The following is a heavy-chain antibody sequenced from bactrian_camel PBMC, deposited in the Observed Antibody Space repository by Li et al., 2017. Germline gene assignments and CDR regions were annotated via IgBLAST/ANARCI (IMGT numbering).Heavy chain of an antibody. Sequence: QLVESGGGSVQAGGSLRLSCAISGRSNENYFLAWFRQPPGKEREGVAAMYTGFGDGNIYYDDSVKGRFTISQDNPKNTLFLQMNVLRPEDTALYYCAARRGALCTSAGTSRFEYWGQGTQVTVS. J-gene: IGHJ4*01. CDR2: MYTGFGDGNI. CDR3: AARRGALCTSAGTSRFEY. D-gene: IGHD4*01. V-gene: IGHV3S32*01. CDR1: GRSNENYF.